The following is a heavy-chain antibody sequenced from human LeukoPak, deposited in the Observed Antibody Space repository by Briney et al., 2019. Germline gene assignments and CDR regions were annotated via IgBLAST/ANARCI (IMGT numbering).Heavy chain of an antibody. J-gene: IGHJ4*02. CDR3: ARVRPNSSSWPLDY. CDR1: GFTFSSYS. Sequence: GGSLRLSCAASGFTFSSYSMNWVRQAPGKGLDWVSSISSSSSYIYYADSVKGRFTISRDNAKNILHLQMNCLRAEDTAVYYCARVRPNSSSWPLDYWGQGTLVTVSS. D-gene: IGHD6-13*01. CDR2: ISSSSSYI. V-gene: IGHV3-21*01.